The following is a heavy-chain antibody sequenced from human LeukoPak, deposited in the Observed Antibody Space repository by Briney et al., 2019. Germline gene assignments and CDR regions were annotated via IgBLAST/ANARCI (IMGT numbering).Heavy chain of an antibody. CDR3: ARGSSSWWEHYYMDV. Sequence: SETLSLTCAVYGGSFSGYYWSWIRQPPGKGLEWIGEINHSGSTNYNPSLKSRVTISVDTSKNQFSLKLSSVTAADTAVYYCARGSSSWWEHYYMDVWGKGTTVTISS. CDR1: GGSFSGYY. J-gene: IGHJ6*03. CDR2: INHSGST. D-gene: IGHD6-13*01. V-gene: IGHV4-34*01.